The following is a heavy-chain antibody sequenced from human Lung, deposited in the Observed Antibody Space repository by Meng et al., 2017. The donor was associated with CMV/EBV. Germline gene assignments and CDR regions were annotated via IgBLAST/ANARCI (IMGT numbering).Heavy chain of an antibody. CDR2: IYPGDSDT. V-gene: IGHV5-51*01. CDR1: GYSFTSYW. J-gene: IGHJ3*02. Sequence: GGSLRLXCKGSGYSFTSYWSGWVRQMPGKGLEWMGIIYPGDSDTRYSPSFQGQVTISADKSISTAYLQWSSLKSSDTAMYYCARGMATITGDAVDIWRQGTMVTVSS. D-gene: IGHD5-24*01. CDR3: ARGMATITGDAVDI.